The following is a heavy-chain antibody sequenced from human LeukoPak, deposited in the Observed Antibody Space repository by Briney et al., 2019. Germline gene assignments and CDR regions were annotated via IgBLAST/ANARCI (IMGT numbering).Heavy chain of an antibody. CDR1: GYTFTSYP. Sequence: ASVKVSCKASGYTFTSYPIGWVRQAPGQGLEWTGWISAYNGYTNYAQSLQGRVTMTTDTSTSTAFMELRSLRSDDTAMYYCARVGGNYDGLIDHWGQGTLVTVSS. CDR2: ISAYNGYT. D-gene: IGHD3-3*01. V-gene: IGHV1-18*01. J-gene: IGHJ4*02. CDR3: ARVGGNYDGLIDH.